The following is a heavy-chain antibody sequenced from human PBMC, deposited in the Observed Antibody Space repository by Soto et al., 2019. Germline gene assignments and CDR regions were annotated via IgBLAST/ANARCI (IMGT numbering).Heavy chain of an antibody. CDR1: GGGISSNTAA. CDR2: TYYRSKWYN. V-gene: IGHV6-1*01. D-gene: IGHD3-16*01. Sequence: SHTLTHIGTISGGGISSNTAAWDWIRQSPSRGLEWLGRTYYRSKWYNDYAVSLRGRITVNPDTSNNQVSLQLNSVTPDDTAVYYCARLIGNSWLDSWGQGTLVTAPQ. J-gene: IGHJ5*01. CDR3: ARLIGNSWLDS.